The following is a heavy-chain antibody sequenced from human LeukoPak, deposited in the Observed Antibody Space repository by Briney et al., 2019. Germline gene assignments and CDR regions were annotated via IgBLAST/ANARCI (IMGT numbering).Heavy chain of an antibody. D-gene: IGHD3-10*01. CDR3: ARNLWFGESSDAFDM. CDR1: EYSFTGHY. CDR2: INPKSGGT. Sequence: ASVKVSCKASEYSFTGHYMHWVRQAPGQGLEWMGWINPKSGGTNYAQKFQGRVTMTRDTSISTAYMDMSSLRSDDTAVYYCARNLWFGESSDAFDMWGQGTMVTVSS. V-gene: IGHV1-2*02. J-gene: IGHJ3*02.